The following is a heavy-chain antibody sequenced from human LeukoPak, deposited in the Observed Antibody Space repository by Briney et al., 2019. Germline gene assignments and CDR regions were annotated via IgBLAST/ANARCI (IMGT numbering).Heavy chain of an antibody. J-gene: IGHJ4*02. CDR3: ERAGHYDILTGYPFDY. Sequence: PSETLSLTCAVSGGSITSYYWSWIRQPPGKGLEWIGYIYYSGSTNYNPSLKSRVTISVDTSKNQFSLKLSSVTAADTAVYYCERAGHYDILTGYPFDYWGQGTLVTVSS. D-gene: IGHD3-9*01. CDR1: GGSITSYY. V-gene: IGHV4-59*01. CDR2: IYYSGST.